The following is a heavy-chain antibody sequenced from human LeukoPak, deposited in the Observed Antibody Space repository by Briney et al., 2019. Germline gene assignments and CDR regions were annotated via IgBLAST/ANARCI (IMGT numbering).Heavy chain of an antibody. CDR3: ARQKSSTSCYFY. D-gene: IGHD2-2*01. J-gene: IGHJ4*02. CDR1: GGSFSGYY. CDR2: INHSGST. Sequence: PSETLSLTCAVYGGSFSGYYWSWIRQPPGKGLEWIGEINHSGSTNYNPSLKSRVTISVDTSKNQFSLKLSSVTAADTAVYYCARQKSSTSCYFYWGQGTLVTVSS. V-gene: IGHV4-34*01.